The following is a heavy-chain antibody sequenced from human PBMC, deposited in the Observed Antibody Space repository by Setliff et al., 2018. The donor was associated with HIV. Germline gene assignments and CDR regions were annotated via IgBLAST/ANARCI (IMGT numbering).Heavy chain of an antibody. CDR1: GGAISSGSYY. CDR3: ARATYYYDSSGYYYKSYYFDY. CDR2: IYASGST. D-gene: IGHD3-22*01. J-gene: IGHJ4*02. V-gene: IGHV4-61*02. Sequence: SETLFLTCTVSGGAISSGSYYWSWIRQPAGKGLEWIGSIYASGSTNYRPYLKSRVTTSVDTSKNQFSLKLCSVTAADTAMYYCARATYYYDSSGYYYKSYYFDYWGQGTLVTVS.